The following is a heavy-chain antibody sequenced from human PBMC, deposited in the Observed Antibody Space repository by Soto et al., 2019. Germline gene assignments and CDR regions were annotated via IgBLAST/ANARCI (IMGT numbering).Heavy chain of an antibody. Sequence: QVQLVESGGGVVQPGRSLRLSCAASGFTFSSYGMHWVRQAPGKGLEWVAVISYDGSNKYYADSVKGRFTISRDNSKNTLYLQMNSLRAEDTAVYYCAKDEPAVAGIGDYWGQGTLVTVSS. CDR3: AKDEPAVAGIGDY. V-gene: IGHV3-30*18. D-gene: IGHD6-19*01. CDR2: ISYDGSNK. J-gene: IGHJ4*02. CDR1: GFTFSSYG.